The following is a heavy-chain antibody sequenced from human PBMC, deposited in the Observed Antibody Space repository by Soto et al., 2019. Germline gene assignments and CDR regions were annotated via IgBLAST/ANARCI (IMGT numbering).Heavy chain of an antibody. CDR2: IKSRNDGGTT. V-gene: IGHV3-15*01. Sequence: GGSRKLSGAASEFTFSNAWRSWVRQAPGKGLEWVDRIKSRNDGGTTDYAEPVKGRFTISRDDSKNTLYLQMNSLRTEDTAVYYGIKEVYSSVWYVNAFDIWGQGTMVTVSS. J-gene: IGHJ3*02. CDR3: IKEVYSSVWYVNAFDI. D-gene: IGHD6-25*01. CDR1: EFTFSNAW.